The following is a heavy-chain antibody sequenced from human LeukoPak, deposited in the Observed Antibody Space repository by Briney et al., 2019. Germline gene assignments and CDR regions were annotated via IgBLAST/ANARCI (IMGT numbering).Heavy chain of an antibody. Sequence: ASVKVSCKASGYNFISYAIHWVRQAPGQRPEWMGWIHAVNGNTKYSQKFQDRVTITRDTSARTADMELSSLTSEDTAVYYCARRLRLSKSNLRDYYGMDVWGQGTTVTVSS. J-gene: IGHJ6*02. D-gene: IGHD5-24*01. CDR1: GYNFISYA. CDR2: IHAVNGNT. CDR3: ARRLRLSKSNLRDYYGMDV. V-gene: IGHV1-3*01.